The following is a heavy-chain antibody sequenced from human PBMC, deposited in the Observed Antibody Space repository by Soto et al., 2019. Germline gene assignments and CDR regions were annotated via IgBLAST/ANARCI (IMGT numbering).Heavy chain of an antibody. D-gene: IGHD3-3*01. Sequence: GASVKVSCKTSGYTFNTYGINWVRQAPGQGLELMGWIGAYDGKTTYAEKFQGRVTLTTDTSTSTAYMELRSLRSDDTAIYCCARDPHEFWTSYWFDPWGQGTPVTVSS. V-gene: IGHV1-18*01. CDR3: ARDPHEFWTSYWFDP. CDR2: IGAYDGKT. J-gene: IGHJ5*02. CDR1: GYTFNTYG.